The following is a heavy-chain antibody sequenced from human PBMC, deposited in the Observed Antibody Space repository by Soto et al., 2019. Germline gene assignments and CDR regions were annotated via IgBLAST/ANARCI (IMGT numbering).Heavy chain of an antibody. J-gene: IGHJ6*02. CDR3: AREIYGDYGNYYYGMDV. Sequence: GGSLRLSCAASGFTFSSYGMHWVRQAPGKGLEWVAVIWYDGSNKYYADSVKGRFTISRDNSKNTLYLQMNSLRAEDTAVYYCAREIYGDYGNYYYGMDVWGQGTTVTVSS. V-gene: IGHV3-33*01. CDR2: IWYDGSNK. D-gene: IGHD4-17*01. CDR1: GFTFSSYG.